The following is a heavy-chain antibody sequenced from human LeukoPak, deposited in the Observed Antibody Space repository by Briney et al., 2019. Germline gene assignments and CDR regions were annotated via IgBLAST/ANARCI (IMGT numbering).Heavy chain of an antibody. CDR3: AIRPTYYDSSGYLAPPPFDY. V-gene: IGHV3-74*01. Sequence: GGSLRLSCAASGFTFSNYWMHWVRQAPGKGLVWVSRINSDGRSTNYADSVKGRFTISRDNAKNTLYLQMNSLRAEDTAVYYCAIRPTYYDSSGYLAPPPFDYWGQGTLVTVSS. J-gene: IGHJ4*02. CDR2: INSDGRST. D-gene: IGHD3-22*01. CDR1: GFTFSNYW.